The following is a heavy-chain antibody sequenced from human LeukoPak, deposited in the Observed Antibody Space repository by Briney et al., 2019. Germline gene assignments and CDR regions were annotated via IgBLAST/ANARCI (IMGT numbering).Heavy chain of an antibody. CDR2: IWYDGSNK. D-gene: IGHD6-13*01. J-gene: IGHJ6*02. V-gene: IGHV3-33*01. Sequence: GGSLRLSCAASGFTFSSYGMHWVRQAPGKGLEWVAVIWYDGSNKYYADSVKGRFTISRDNSKNTLYLQMNSLRAEDTAVYYCARGPPGSSSWYTAPRGMDVWGQGTTVTVSS. CDR3: ARGPPGSSSWYTAPRGMDV. CDR1: GFTFSSYG.